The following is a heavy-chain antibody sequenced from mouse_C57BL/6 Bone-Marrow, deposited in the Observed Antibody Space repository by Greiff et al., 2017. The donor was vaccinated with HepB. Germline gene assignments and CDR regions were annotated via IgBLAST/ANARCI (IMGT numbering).Heavy chain of an antibody. CDR2: ISSGSSTI. Sequence: EVKLEESGGGLVKPGGSLKLSCAASGFTFSDYGMHWVRQAPEKGLEWVAYISSGSSTIYYADTVKGRFTISRDNAKNTLFLQMTSLRSEDTAMYYCARSYDGYYQGFAYWGQGTLVTVSA. CDR1: GFTFSDYG. D-gene: IGHD2-3*01. V-gene: IGHV5-17*01. J-gene: IGHJ3*01. CDR3: ARSYDGYYQGFAY.